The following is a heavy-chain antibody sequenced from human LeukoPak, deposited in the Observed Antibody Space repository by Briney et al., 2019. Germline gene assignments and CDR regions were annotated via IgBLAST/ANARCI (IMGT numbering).Heavy chain of an antibody. D-gene: IGHD3-16*02. J-gene: IGHJ4*02. V-gene: IGHV1-18*01. Sequence: GASVKVSCKTSGYTFSSYGISWIRQAPGQGLEWMGSISPYTGNTKYAERLQDRVIMTTDTTTRTAYMELRGLRSDDAAVFYCPRDQYDYVWGSYRPYFDYWGQGTVVTVSS. CDR1: GYTFSSYG. CDR3: PRDQYDYVWGSYRPYFDY. CDR2: ISPYTGNT.